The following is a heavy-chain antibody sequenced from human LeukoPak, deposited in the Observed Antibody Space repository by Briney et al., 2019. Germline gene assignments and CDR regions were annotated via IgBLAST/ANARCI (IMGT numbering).Heavy chain of an antibody. CDR3: ARDMVGAAAIIVY. CDR2: INPNSGGT. D-gene: IGHD2-2*01. V-gene: IGHV1-2*02. CDR1: GYTFTGYY. J-gene: IGHJ4*02. Sequence: ASVKVSCKASGYTFTGYYMHWVRQAPGQGLEWMGWINPNSGGTNYAQKFQGRVTMTRDTSISTAYMELSRLRSDDTAVYYCARDMVGAAAIIVYWGQGTLVTVSS.